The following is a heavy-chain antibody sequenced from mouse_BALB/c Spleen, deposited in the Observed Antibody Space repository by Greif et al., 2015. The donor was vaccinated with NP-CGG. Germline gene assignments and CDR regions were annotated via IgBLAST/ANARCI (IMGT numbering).Heavy chain of an antibody. CDR3: ARESYYGNYAFAY. D-gene: IGHD2-1*01. Sequence: EVQRVESGPELVKPGASVKMSCKASGYTFTSYVMHWVKQKPGQGLEWIGYINPYNDGTKYNEKFKGKATLTSDKSSSTAYMELSSLTSEDSAVYYCARESYYGNYAFAYWGQGTLVTVSA. CDR2: INPYNDGT. V-gene: IGHV1-14*01. CDR1: GYTFTSYV. J-gene: IGHJ3*01.